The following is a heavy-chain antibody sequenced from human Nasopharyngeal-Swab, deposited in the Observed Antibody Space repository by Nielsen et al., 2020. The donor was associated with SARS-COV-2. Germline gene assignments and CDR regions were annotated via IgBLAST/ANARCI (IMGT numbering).Heavy chain of an antibody. D-gene: IGHD3-16*01. J-gene: IGHJ3*01. CDR1: GFIFNNFA. V-gene: IGHV3-64*01. CDR3: ARVSGGSIKNSFDV. Sequence: GEPLKISCAASGFIFNNFAIHWVRQAPGKGLEYVSSISSTGDNTYYGRSVKGRVTVSRDKSKNTLYLQMGSLRPEDTAVYYCARVSGGSIKNSFDVWGQGTGVTVSS. CDR2: ISSTGDNT.